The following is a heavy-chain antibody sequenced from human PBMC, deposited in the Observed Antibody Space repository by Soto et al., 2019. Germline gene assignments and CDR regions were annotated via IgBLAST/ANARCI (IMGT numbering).Heavy chain of an antibody. V-gene: IGHV3-23*01. J-gene: IGHJ5*02. D-gene: IGHD2-2*01. CDR1: GFTFSSFD. CDR3: VRQTYCSSSRCYET. CDR2: VSGSGANT. Sequence: PGGSLRLSCAASGFTFSSFDMSWVRQAPGRGLEWVSGVSGSGANTENADSVKGRFTISRDNSKNTLYLQMNSPRDEDTAVYYCVRQTYCSSSRCYETWGQGTLVTVSS.